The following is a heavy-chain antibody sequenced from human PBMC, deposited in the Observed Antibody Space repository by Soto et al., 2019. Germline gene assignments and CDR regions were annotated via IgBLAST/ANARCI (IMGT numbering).Heavy chain of an antibody. CDR1: GYTFTSYD. D-gene: IGHD6-13*01. CDR3: ARDPDPYSSSWYRGWFDP. J-gene: IGHJ5*02. Sequence: ASVKVSCKASGYTFTSYDINWVRQATGQGLEWMGWMNPNSGNTGYAQKFQGRVTMTRNTSISTAYMELSSLRSEDTAVYYCARDPDPYSSSWYRGWFDPWGQGTLVTVSS. V-gene: IGHV1-8*01. CDR2: MNPNSGNT.